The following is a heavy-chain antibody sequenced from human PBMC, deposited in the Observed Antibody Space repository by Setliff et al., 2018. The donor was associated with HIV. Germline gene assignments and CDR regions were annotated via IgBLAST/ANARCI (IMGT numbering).Heavy chain of an antibody. V-gene: IGHV4-38-2*01. Sequence: PSETLSLTCSVSGYSISSGYHWAWIRHPQGKGLEWIGSIYHSGSTYYNPSRKSRVTISVDTSKNLFSLKLNSLTAADTAVYYCARSYCAADCAHNSPRGMDVWGQGTMVTVSS. J-gene: IGHJ6*02. CDR2: IYHSGST. D-gene: IGHD2-21*02. CDR1: GYSISSGYH. CDR3: ARSYCAADCAHNSPRGMDV.